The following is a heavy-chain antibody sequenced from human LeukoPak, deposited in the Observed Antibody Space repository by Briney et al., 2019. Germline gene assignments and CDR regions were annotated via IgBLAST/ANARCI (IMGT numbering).Heavy chain of an antibody. Sequence: GGSLRLSCAASGFTFSSNYMSWVRQAPGKGLEWVSVIYSGGSTYYADSVKGRFTISRDNSKNTLYLQMNSLRAEDTAVYYCARGFSGSYSDYWGQGTLVTVSS. CDR2: IYSGGST. CDR1: GFTFSSNY. J-gene: IGHJ4*02. D-gene: IGHD1-26*01. CDR3: ARGFSGSYSDY. V-gene: IGHV3-53*01.